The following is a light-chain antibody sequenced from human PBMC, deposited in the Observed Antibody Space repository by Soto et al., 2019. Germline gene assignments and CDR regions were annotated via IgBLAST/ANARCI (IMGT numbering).Light chain of an antibody. V-gene: IGKV3-20*01. J-gene: IGKJ1*01. CDR1: PSVSSSY. Sequence: EIVLTQSPGTLSLSPGERATLSCRASPSVSSSYFAWYQQKPGQAPRLLIYGASSRATGIPDRFSGSGSGTDFTLTISRLEPEDFAVYYCQQYDSSPVTFGQGTKVEIK. CDR3: QQYDSSPVT. CDR2: GAS.